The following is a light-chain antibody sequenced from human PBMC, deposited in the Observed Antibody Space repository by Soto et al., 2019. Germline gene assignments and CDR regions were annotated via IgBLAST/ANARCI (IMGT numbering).Light chain of an antibody. V-gene: IGLV4-69*01. CDR2: VNSDGSH. J-gene: IGLJ2*01. CDR1: TGHNIDA. Sequence: QLVLTQSASASASLGASIRLTCTLATGHNIDAIAWHQQQPGRGPRYLMTVNSDGSHDKGAGIPERFSGSSFGTEYYLTISSLQSDDEADYYCQAWDTDIRVFGGGTKLTVL. CDR3: QAWDTDIRV.